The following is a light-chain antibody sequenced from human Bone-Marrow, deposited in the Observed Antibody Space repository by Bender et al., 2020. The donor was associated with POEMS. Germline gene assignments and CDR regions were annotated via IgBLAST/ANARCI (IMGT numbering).Light chain of an antibody. V-gene: IGLV1-44*01. CDR1: SSNIGAHA. CDR3: CAYAGPFTHVV. Sequence: QSVLTQPPSASGTPGQRVTISCSGGSSNIGAHAVNWYQHLPGTAPKLLIYSSHRRPSGVSNRFSGSKSGNTASLTISGLQPEDEADYFCCAYAGPFTHVVFGGGTKVTVL. CDR2: SSH. J-gene: IGLJ2*01.